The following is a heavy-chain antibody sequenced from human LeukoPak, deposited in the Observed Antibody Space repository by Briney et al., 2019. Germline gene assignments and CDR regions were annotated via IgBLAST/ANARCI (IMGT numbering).Heavy chain of an antibody. Sequence: GGSLRLSCAASGFTFSSYWMSWVRQAPGKGLEWVSGINWNGGSTGYADSVKGRFTISRDNAKNSLYLQMNSLRAEDTALYYCARVFLSSDDYVWGSFLGFDYWGQGTLVTVSS. V-gene: IGHV3-20*04. CDR1: GFTFSSYW. CDR3: ARVFLSSDDYVWGSFLGFDY. CDR2: INWNGGST. J-gene: IGHJ4*02. D-gene: IGHD3-16*01.